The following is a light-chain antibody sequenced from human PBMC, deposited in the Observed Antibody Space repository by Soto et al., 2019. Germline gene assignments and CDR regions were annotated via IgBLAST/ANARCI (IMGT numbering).Light chain of an antibody. CDR2: DAS. J-gene: IGKJ1*01. CDR3: QQYDSVSKT. V-gene: IGKV1-5*01. CDR1: QSIRSW. Sequence: DIQMTQSPSTLSASVGDRVTITCRASQSIRSWLAWYQQKPGQVPQLLIYDASNLESAVPSRFSGSGSGTEFTLTISSLQPDDFATYYCQQYDSVSKTFGQGTKVEIQ.